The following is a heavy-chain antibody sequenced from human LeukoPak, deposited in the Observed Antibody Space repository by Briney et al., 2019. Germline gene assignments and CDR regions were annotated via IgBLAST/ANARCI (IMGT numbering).Heavy chain of an antibody. D-gene: IGHD2-15*01. Sequence: GGSLRLSCAASGFTFSSYEMNWVRQAPGKGLEWVSYISSSGSNIYYADSVKGRFTISRDNAKNSLYLQMNSLRAEDTAVYYCGSCSGGSCHSGWFDPWGQGTLVTVSS. CDR2: ISSSGSNI. CDR1: GFTFSSYE. V-gene: IGHV3-48*03. CDR3: GSCSGGSCHSGWFDP. J-gene: IGHJ5*02.